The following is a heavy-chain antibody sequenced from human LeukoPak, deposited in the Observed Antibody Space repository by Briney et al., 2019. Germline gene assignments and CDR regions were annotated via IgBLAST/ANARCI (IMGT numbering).Heavy chain of an antibody. CDR1: GGSISSYY. CDR2: IYYSGST. CDR3: ARGGPLTVTTFDP. V-gene: IGHV4-59*01. Sequence: SETLSLTCTVSGGSISSYYWSWIRQLPGKGLEWIGYIYYSGSTNYNPSLKSRVTISVDTSKNQFSLKLSSVTAADTAVYYCARGGPLTVTTFDPWGQGTLVTVSS. D-gene: IGHD4-17*01. J-gene: IGHJ5*02.